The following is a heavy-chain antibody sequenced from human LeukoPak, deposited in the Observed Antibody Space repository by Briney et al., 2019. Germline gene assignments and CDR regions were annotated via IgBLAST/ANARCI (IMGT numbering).Heavy chain of an antibody. J-gene: IGHJ4*02. CDR2: IGGGGFNT. CDR3: AKDNFGLVPYCFDS. CDR1: GFTFSTFG. Sequence: GGSLRLSCAASGFTFSTFGMHWVRQAPGKGLEWVSSIGGGGFNTHYADSVKGRFSISRDTSTNTLYLEMNSLRADDSALYYCAKDNFGLVPYCFDSWGQGTLVTVSS. V-gene: IGHV3-23*01. D-gene: IGHD2-21*01.